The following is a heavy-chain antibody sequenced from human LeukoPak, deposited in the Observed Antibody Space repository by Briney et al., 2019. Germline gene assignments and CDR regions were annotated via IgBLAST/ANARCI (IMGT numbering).Heavy chain of an antibody. D-gene: IGHD3-22*01. CDR2: INHSGST. Sequence: SETLSLTCAVYGGSFSGYYWSWIRQPPGKGLEWIGEINHSGSTNYNPSLKSRVTISVDTSKNQFSLKLSSVTAADTAVYYCARLPPSRYYDSSGHYSPFDYWGQGTLVTVSS. J-gene: IGHJ4*02. V-gene: IGHV4-34*01. CDR1: GGSFSGYY. CDR3: ARLPPSRYYDSSGHYSPFDY.